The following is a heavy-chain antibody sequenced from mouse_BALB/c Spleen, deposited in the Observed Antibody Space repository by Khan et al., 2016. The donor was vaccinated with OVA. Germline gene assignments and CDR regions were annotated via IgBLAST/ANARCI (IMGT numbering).Heavy chain of an antibody. D-gene: IGHD2-4*01. CDR3: ARRGYDYGRGALFAY. CDR2: IWSAGST. CDR1: GFSLTNYS. J-gene: IGHJ3*01. V-gene: IGHV2-2*02. Sequence: QIQLVQSGPGLVQPSQSLSITCTVSGFSLTNYSVHWVRQSPGKGLEWLGVIWSAGSTDYNAAFISRLTIRKDNSRSQVFFKMNSLQPNDTAVYYCARRGYDYGRGALFAYWGQATLVTVSA.